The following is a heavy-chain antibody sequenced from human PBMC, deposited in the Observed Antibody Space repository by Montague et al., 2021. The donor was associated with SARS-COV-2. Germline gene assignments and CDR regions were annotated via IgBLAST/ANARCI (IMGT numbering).Heavy chain of an antibody. CDR1: GGSISTYY. V-gene: IGHV4-59*01. CDR3: ARLPYDNSYGMDV. Sequence: SETLSLTCTVSGGSISTYYWNWIRQFPAKGLEWIGYIDYSGSTNYNPSLQSRVIISVDRSKIQFSLKLNSVTAADTAIYYCARLPYDNSYGMDVWGQGTTVTVSS. D-gene: IGHD3-9*01. CDR2: IDYSGST. J-gene: IGHJ6*02.